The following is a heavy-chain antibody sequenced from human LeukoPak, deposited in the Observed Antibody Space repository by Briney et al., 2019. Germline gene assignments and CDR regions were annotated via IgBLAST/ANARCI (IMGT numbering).Heavy chain of an antibody. CDR1: GGSINNSY. D-gene: IGHD6-6*01. CDR3: ARLSSLANIAARGRTWLDP. Sequence: SETRSLTCTVSGGSINNSYWTWIRQPPGKGLEWIGHIYYSGSTNYSPSLKSRVTISVDTSKNQFSLKLSSVTAADTAVYYCARLSSLANIAARGRTWLDPWGQGSLVTVSS. V-gene: IGHV4-59*01. J-gene: IGHJ5*02. CDR2: IYYSGST.